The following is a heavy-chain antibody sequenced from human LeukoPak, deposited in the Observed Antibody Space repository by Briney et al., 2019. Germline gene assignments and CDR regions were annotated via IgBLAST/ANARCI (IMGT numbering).Heavy chain of an antibody. CDR1: GFTFSTYW. V-gene: IGHV3-7*03. CDR3: ARSIGYCTNGVCYYWFDP. Sequence: PGGSLRLSCVASGFTFSTYWMSWARQAPGKGLEWVANIKHDGSEKYYVDSVKGRFIISRDNAKNSLFLEMNSLRAEDTAVYYCARSIGYCTNGVCYYWFDPWGQGTRVTVSS. D-gene: IGHD2-8*01. CDR2: IKHDGSEK. J-gene: IGHJ5*02.